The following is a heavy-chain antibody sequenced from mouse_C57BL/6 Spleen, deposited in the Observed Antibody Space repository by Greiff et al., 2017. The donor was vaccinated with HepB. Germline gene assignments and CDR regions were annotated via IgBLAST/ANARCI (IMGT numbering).Heavy chain of an antibody. CDR2: ISDGGSYT. CDR1: GFTFSSYA. D-gene: IGHD1-1*01. CDR3: ARVSHYYGSSDWYFDV. V-gene: IGHV5-4*03. Sequence: EVKLMESGGGLVKPGGSLKLSCAASGFTFSSYAMSWVRQTPEKRLEWVATISDGGSYTYYPDNVKGRFTISRDNAKNNLYLQMSHLKSEDTAMYYCARVSHYYGSSDWYFDVWGTGTTVTVSS. J-gene: IGHJ1*03.